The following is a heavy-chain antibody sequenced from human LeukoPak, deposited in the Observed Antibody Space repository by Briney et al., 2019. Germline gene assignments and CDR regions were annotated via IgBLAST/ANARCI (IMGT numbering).Heavy chain of an antibody. CDR3: ARRRCYYGSGNCNFDY. J-gene: IGHJ4*02. D-gene: IGHD3-10*01. CDR1: GYTFTGYY. Sequence: GASVKVSCKASGYTFTGYYMHWVRQAPGQGLEWMGWINPNSGGTNYAQKFQGRVTMTRDTSISTAYMELSRLRSDDTAVYYCARRRCYYGSGNCNFDYWGQGTLVTVSS. CDR2: INPNSGGT. V-gene: IGHV1-2*02.